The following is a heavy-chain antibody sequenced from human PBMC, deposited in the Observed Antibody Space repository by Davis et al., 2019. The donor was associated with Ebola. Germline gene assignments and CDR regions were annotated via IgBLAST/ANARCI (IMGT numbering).Heavy chain of an antibody. CDR2: IRSKANSYAT. D-gene: IGHD4-17*01. CDR3: TTTTTRIDY. CDR1: GFTFSKYW. V-gene: IGHV3-73*01. Sequence: GGSLRLSCAASGFTFSKYWMNWVRQASGKGLEWVGRIRSKANSYATAYAASVKGRFTISRDDSKNTAYLQMNSLKTEDTAVYYCTTTTTRIDYWGQGTLVTVSS. J-gene: IGHJ4*02.